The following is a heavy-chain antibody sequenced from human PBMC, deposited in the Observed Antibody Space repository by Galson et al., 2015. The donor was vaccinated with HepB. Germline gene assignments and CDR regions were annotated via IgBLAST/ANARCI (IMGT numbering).Heavy chain of an antibody. CDR2: INGDGSST. CDR1: GFTFSNYW. Sequence: SLRLSCAASGFTFSNYWMHWVRQAPGKGLVWVSRINGDGSSTSYEDSVKGRITISRDNAKSTLYLQMSRLRGEDTAVYYCTRDAGPYYSDYWGQGTLVTVSS. D-gene: IGHD6-13*01. CDR3: TRDAGPYYSDY. V-gene: IGHV3-74*01. J-gene: IGHJ4*02.